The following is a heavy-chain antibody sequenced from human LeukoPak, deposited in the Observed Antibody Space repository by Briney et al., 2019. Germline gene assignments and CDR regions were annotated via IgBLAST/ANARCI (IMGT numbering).Heavy chain of an antibody. V-gene: IGHV1-69*04. CDR1: GGTFSSYA. CDR2: IIPILGIA. J-gene: IGHJ6*02. Sequence: SVKVSCKGSGGTFSSYAISWVRQAPGQGLEWMGRIIPILGIANYAQKFQGRVTITADKSTSTAYMELSSLRSEDTAVYYCARTSWNSSSWYHYYYGMDVWGQGTTVTVSS. CDR3: ARTSWNSSSWYHYYYGMDV. D-gene: IGHD6-13*01.